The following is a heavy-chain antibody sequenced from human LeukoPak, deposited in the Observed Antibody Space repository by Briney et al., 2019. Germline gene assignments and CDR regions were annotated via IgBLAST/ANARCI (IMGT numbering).Heavy chain of an antibody. CDR3: ARHPRPHILTGYGAFDI. CDR1: GGSFSGYY. J-gene: IGHJ3*02. Sequence: PSETLSLTCAVYGGSFSGYYWSWIRQPPGKGLEWIVEINHSGSTNYNPSLKSRDTISVDTSKNQFSLKLSSVTAADTAVYYCARHPRPHILTGYGAFDIWGQGTMVTVSS. CDR2: INHSGST. V-gene: IGHV4-34*01. D-gene: IGHD3-9*01.